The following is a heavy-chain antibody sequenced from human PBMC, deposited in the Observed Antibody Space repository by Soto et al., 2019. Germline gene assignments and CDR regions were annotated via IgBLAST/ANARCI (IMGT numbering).Heavy chain of an antibody. CDR1: GFTFSNYG. CDR2: IWYDGSNT. D-gene: IGHD2-15*01. J-gene: IGHJ4*02. CDR3: ARGGDGGSCHDC. V-gene: IGHV3-33*01. Sequence: QVQLVESGGGVVQPGRSLRLYCSASGFTFSNYGMHWVRQAPGKGLEWVALIWYDGSNTYYADSVKGRFTISRDNSRNTLYLQMSSLRAEDTATYYCARGGDGGSCHDCWGQGTLVTVSS.